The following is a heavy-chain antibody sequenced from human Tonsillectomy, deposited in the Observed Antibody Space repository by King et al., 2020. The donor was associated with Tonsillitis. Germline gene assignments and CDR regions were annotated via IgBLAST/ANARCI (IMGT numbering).Heavy chain of an antibody. J-gene: IGHJ4*02. CDR2: IYYSGSS. Sequence: QLQESGPGLVKPSETLSLTCNVSGGSVSSGSYYWSWIRQPPGKGLEWIGYIYYSGSSNYNPSLKTRVTISVDTYKNQFSPQLSSVTAADTAVYYCARGSRGYSYGWGQGTLVTVSS. D-gene: IGHD5-18*01. V-gene: IGHV4-61*01. CDR1: GGSVSSGSYY. CDR3: ARGSRGYSYG.